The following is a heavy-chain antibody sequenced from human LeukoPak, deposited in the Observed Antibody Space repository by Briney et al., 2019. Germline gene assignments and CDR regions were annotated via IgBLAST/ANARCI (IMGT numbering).Heavy chain of an antibody. CDR3: TRESGAFSPFGF. V-gene: IGHV4-4*02. CDR1: GGSIMTTNW. J-gene: IGHJ4*02. Sequence: SGTLSLTCDVSGGSIMTTNWWSWVRQPPNKGLEWIGEVHLSGATNYNPSLESRVTMSIDTSKNHLSLELTSVTAADTAMYYCTRESGAFSPFGFWGQGTLVTVLS. D-gene: IGHD1-26*01. CDR2: VHLSGAT.